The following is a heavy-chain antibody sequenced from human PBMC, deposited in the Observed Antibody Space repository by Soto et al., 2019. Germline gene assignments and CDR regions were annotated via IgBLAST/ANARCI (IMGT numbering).Heavy chain of an antibody. Sequence: QVQLVQSGAEVKKPGASVKVSCKASGYTFTSYDINWVRQATGQGLEWMGWMNPNSGNTGYAQKFQGRVTMTRNTPISTAYMELSSLGPQDTAVYYCVGGTNYDILTGYYYGMDVWGQGTTVTVSS. CDR1: GYTFTSYD. D-gene: IGHD3-9*01. CDR2: MNPNSGNT. V-gene: IGHV1-8*01. CDR3: VGGTNYDILTGYYYGMDV. J-gene: IGHJ6*02.